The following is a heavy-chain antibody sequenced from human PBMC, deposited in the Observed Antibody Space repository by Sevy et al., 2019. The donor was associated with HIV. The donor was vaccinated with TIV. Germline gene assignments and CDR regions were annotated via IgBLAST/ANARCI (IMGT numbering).Heavy chain of an antibody. CDR1: GYTFTSYG. V-gene: IGHV1-18*01. D-gene: IGHD6-6*01. J-gene: IGHJ4*02. Sequence: ASVKVSGKASGYTFTSYGISWVRQAPGEGLEWMGWISTYNGNTNYAQKLQGRVTMTTDTSTSTAYMELSSLRSDDTAVYYCARRYSSSTGKTFDYWGQGTLVTVSS. CDR3: ARRYSSSTGKTFDY. CDR2: ISTYNGNT.